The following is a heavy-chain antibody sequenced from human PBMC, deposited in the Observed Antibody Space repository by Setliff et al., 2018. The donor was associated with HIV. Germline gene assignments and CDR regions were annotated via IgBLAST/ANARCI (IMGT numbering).Heavy chain of an antibody. Sequence: SETLSLTCVVYGGSFTNFYWSWIRQPPGKGLECIGEINHSGITNYNPSLKTRVTISVDTSKNQFSLKLSSVTAADTAVYFCARKVGGDFDYWGQGTLVTVSS. CDR3: ARKVGGDFDY. D-gene: IGHD2-2*01. J-gene: IGHJ4*02. V-gene: IGHV4-34*01. CDR1: GGSFTNFY. CDR2: INHSGIT.